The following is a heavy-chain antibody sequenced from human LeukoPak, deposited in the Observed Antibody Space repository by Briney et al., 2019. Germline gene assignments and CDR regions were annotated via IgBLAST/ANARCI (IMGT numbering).Heavy chain of an antibody. CDR1: GFTFSNYG. CDR2: ISGSGGNT. V-gene: IGHV3-23*01. Sequence: GGSLRLSCAASGFTFSNYGMSWVRQAPGKGLQWVSSISGSGGNTYYADPVKGRFTISRDNSKNTLWLQMNSLRAEDTAVYYCAKDRMPAAATHRFDPWGQGVLVTVSS. J-gene: IGHJ5*02. D-gene: IGHD2-2*01. CDR3: AKDRMPAAATHRFDP.